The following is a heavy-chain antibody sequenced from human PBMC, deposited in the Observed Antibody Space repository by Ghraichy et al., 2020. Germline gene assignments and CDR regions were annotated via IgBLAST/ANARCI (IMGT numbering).Heavy chain of an antibody. J-gene: IGHJ5*02. Sequence: SETLSLTCAVYGGSFSGYYWSWIRQPPGKGLEWIGEINHSGSTNYNPSLKSRVTISVDTSKNQFSLKLSSVTAADTAVYYCARGSQLWFDPWGQGTLVTVSS. V-gene: IGHV4-34*01. D-gene: IGHD1-1*01. CDR3: ARGSQLWFDP. CDR1: GGSFSGYY. CDR2: INHSGST.